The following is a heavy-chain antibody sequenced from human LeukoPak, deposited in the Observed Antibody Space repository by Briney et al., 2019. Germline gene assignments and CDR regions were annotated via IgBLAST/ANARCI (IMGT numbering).Heavy chain of an antibody. D-gene: IGHD2-15*01. CDR2: INPSSGST. J-gene: IGHJ4*02. V-gene: IGHV1-46*01. Sequence: ASVKVSCKASGYTFTSYYMHWVRQAPGHGLEWMAIINPSSGSTSYARKFQGRVTVTRDTSTSTVYMDLSSLRSEDTAVYYCARGGCDGGSCLDYYWGQGTLVTVSS. CDR3: ARGGCDGGSCLDYY. CDR1: GYTFTSYY.